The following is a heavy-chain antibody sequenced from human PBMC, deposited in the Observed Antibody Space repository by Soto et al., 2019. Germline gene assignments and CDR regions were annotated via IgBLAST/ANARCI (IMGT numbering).Heavy chain of an antibody. D-gene: IGHD2-2*01. CDR2: IIPMSGTA. V-gene: IGHV1-69*01. J-gene: IGHJ6*02. CDR3: ARSRGGSISLEIYYYYYYGLDV. CDR1: GGTFSSYA. Sequence: QVQLVQSGAEVQKPGSSVKVSCKASGGTFSSYAISWVRQAPGHGLEWMGGIIPMSGTANYAQKFQGRVTITADESTSTAYMELSRLRSEDTAVYYCARSRGGSISLEIYYYYYYGLDVWGQGTTVTVSS.